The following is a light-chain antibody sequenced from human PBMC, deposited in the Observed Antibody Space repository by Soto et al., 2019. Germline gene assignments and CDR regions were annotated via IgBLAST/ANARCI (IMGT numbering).Light chain of an antibody. J-gene: IGKJ1*01. V-gene: IGKV1-39*01. CDR3: QQSYSTPWT. CDR1: QGIRNG. Sequence: DIQMTQSPSSLSASVGDRVTITCRASQGIRNGLGWYQQKPGKAPKLLIYAASSLQSGVPSRLSGSGSGTDFTLTISSLQPEDFATYYCQQSYSTPWTFGQGTKVDIK. CDR2: AAS.